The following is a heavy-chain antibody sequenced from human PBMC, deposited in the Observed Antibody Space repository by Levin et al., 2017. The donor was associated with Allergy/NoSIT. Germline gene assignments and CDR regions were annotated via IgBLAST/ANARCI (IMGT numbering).Heavy chain of an antibody. J-gene: IGHJ5*02. CDR2: VFHSGIA. Sequence: SQTLSLTCAVSGDSITGSDWWTWVHQPPGKGLEWIGEVFHSGIANYNPSLESRVIMSVDKSKNLFSLRLSSVTAADTAVYYCARVDTMAAAPESWGQGVLVTVSS. CDR1: GDSITGSDW. V-gene: IGHV4-4*02. CDR3: ARVDTMAAAPES. D-gene: IGHD5-24*01.